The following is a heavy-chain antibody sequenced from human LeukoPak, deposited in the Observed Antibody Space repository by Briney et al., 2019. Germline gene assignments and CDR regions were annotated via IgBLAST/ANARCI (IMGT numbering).Heavy chain of an antibody. V-gene: IGHV4-34*01. D-gene: IGHD1-26*01. J-gene: IGHJ4*02. CDR3: ARAGASAY. Sequence: GSLRLSCAASGFTFSSYGMHWVRQPPGKGLEWIGEINHSGSTNYNPSLKSRVTISVDTSKNQFSLKLSSVTAADTAVYYCARAGASAYWGQGTLVTVSS. CDR2: INHSGST. CDR1: GFTFSSYG.